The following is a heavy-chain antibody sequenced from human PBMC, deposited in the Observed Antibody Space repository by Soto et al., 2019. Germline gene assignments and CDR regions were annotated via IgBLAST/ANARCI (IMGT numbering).Heavy chain of an antibody. CDR2: IIPICGTA. D-gene: IGHD1-7*01. J-gene: IGHJ3*02. CDR1: GGTFRRYA. Sequence: GASVKVSCKACGGTFRRYAISWVRQAPGQGLELMGWIIPICGTANYAQKFQGRVTITSDESRSTAYMELSSLRSEGTAVYYCANETGTTLWHDAFDIWGQGTMVTV. CDR3: ANETGTTLWHDAFDI. V-gene: IGHV1-69*13.